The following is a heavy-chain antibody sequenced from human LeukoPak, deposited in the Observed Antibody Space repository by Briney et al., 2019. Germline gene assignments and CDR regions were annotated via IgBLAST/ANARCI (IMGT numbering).Heavy chain of an antibody. D-gene: IGHD5-18*01. CDR3: ARGPVDTAMVTSDY. J-gene: IGHJ4*02. V-gene: IGHV3-23*01. CDR2: TSSSDPGT. Sequence: GGSLRLSCAASGFPLSSYAMSWVRQGPGKGLEWVAATSSSDPGTYHADSVRGRFTISRDNAKNSLYLQMNSLRAEDTAVYYCARGPVDTAMVTSDYWGQGTLVTVSS. CDR1: GFPLSSYA.